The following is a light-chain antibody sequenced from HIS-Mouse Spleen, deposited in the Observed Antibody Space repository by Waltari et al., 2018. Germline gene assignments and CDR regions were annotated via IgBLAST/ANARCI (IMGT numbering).Light chain of an antibody. CDR3: QVWDSSSDHWV. Sequence: SYVLTQPPSVSVAPGKTARITCGGNNIGSKSGHWYQQKPGQAPVLVVYDASDRPSGIPERFSGSNSGNTATLTISRVEAGDEADYYCQVWDSSSDHWVFGGGTKLTVL. J-gene: IGLJ3*02. CDR1: NIGSKS. CDR2: DAS. V-gene: IGLV3-21*03.